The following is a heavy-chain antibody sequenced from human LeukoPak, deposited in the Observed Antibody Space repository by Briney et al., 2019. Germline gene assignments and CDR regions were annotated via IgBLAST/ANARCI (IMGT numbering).Heavy chain of an antibody. V-gene: IGHV3-23*01. J-gene: IGHJ4*02. CDR1: GFTFSSYA. CDR3: AKGFLEWLCPFDY. CDR2: ISGSGGST. Sequence: QSGGSLRLSCAASGFTFSSYAMSWVRQAPGKGLEWVSAISGSGGSTYYADSVKGRFTISRDNSKNTLNLQMNSLRAEDTAVYYCAKGFLEWLCPFDYWGQGTLVTVSS. D-gene: IGHD3-3*01.